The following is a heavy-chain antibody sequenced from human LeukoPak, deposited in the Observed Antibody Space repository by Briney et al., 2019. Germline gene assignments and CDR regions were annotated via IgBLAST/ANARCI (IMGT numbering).Heavy chain of an antibody. CDR1: GGTFSSYT. CDR3: ARIGYSYGYSDY. J-gene: IGHJ4*02. V-gene: IGHV1-69*02. Sequence: SVKVSCKASGGTFSSYTISWVRQAPGQGLEWMGRIIPILGIANYAQKFQGRVTITTDESTSTAYMELSSLRSEDTAVYYCARIGYSYGYSDYWGQGTLVTVSS. CDR2: IIPILGIA. D-gene: IGHD5-18*01.